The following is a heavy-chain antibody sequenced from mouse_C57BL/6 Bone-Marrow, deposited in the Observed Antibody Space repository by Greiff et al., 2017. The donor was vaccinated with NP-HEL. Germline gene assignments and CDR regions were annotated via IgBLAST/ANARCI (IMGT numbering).Heavy chain of an antibody. CDR2: IDPSDSYT. D-gene: IGHD2-3*01. CDR1: GYTFTSYW. CDR3: ARDGLWYFDV. J-gene: IGHJ1*03. Sequence: QVQLQQPGAELVRPGTSVKLSCKASGYTFTSYWMHWVKQRPGQGLEWIGVIDPSDSYTNYNQKFKGKATLTVDTSSSTAYMQLSSLTSEDSAVYDCARDGLWYFDVWGTGTTVTVSS. V-gene: IGHV1-59*01.